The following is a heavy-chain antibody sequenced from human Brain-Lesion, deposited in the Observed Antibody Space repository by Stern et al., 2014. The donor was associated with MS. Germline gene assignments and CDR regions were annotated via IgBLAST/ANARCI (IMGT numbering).Heavy chain of an antibody. Sequence: QVQLVQSGAEVKKPGASVKVSCKTSGYIFTGYYIHWVRQAPGQGLEWMAWSNPKTGGPKYAQKFQGRVTMSRDTSISTAYVELSSLTSDDTAVYYCARDQRGITIFGVVTDYYYLGMDVWGQGTTVTVSS. V-gene: IGHV1-2*02. CDR1: GYIFTGYY. D-gene: IGHD3-3*01. CDR3: ARDQRGITIFGVVTDYYYLGMDV. J-gene: IGHJ6*02. CDR2: SNPKTGGP.